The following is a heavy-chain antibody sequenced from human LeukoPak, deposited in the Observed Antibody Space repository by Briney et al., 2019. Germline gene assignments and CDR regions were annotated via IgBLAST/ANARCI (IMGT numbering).Heavy chain of an antibody. Sequence: GGSLRLSCTASGFTFSNYWMSWVRQTPEKGLEWVANIKQDGSETVYVDSVKGRFTISRDNAKNSLYLQMNSLRDEDTAVYYCARGGAMAPGYWGQGTLVTVSS. V-gene: IGHV3-7*02. D-gene: IGHD5-24*01. CDR2: IKQDGSET. J-gene: IGHJ4*02. CDR3: ARGGAMAPGY. CDR1: GFTFSNYW.